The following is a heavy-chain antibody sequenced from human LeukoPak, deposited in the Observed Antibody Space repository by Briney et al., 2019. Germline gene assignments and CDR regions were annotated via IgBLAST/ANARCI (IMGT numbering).Heavy chain of an antibody. CDR1: GFTVSFNY. J-gene: IGHJ6*03. CDR2: IYSGGST. V-gene: IGHV3-53*01. CDR3: ARAQWRTYSYYYMDV. Sequence: GGSLRLSCAASGFTVSFNYMSWVRQAPRKGLEWISVIYSGGSTYYADSVKGRFTISRDDSKNTLYLQMNSLRAEDTAIYYCARAQWRTYSYYYMDVWGKGTTVTVSS. D-gene: IGHD6-19*01.